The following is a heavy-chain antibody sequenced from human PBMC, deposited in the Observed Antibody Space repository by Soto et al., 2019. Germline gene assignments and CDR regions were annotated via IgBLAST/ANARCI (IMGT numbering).Heavy chain of an antibody. D-gene: IGHD3-22*01. V-gene: IGHV3-23*01. CDR1: GFTFSSYA. J-gene: IGHJ4*02. Sequence: EVQLLESGGGLVQPGGSLRLSCAASGFTFSSYAMSWIRQAPGKGLEWVSAISGSGGSTYYADSVKGRFTISRDNSKNTLYLQMNSLRAEDTAVYYCAKVASITMIVVVTHYYFDYWGQGTLVTVSS. CDR2: ISGSGGST. CDR3: AKVASITMIVVVTHYYFDY.